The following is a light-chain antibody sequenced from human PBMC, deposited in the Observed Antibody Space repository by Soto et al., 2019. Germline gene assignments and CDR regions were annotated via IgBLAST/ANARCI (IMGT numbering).Light chain of an antibody. CDR1: SSDFGGYKY. J-gene: IGLJ1*01. Sequence: QSALTQPASVSGSPGQSITISCTGSSSDFGGYKYVSWYLQYPGKAPKLMIYEVSNRPSGVSNRFSGSKSGNTASLTISGLQAEDEADYYCSSYTSSSTYVFGIGTKVTVL. V-gene: IGLV2-14*01. CDR3: SSYTSSSTYV. CDR2: EVS.